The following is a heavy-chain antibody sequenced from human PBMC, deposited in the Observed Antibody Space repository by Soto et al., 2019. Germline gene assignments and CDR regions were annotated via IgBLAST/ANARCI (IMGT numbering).Heavy chain of an antibody. CDR2: ILPIFATA. CDR1: GGTFINYV. J-gene: IGHJ4*02. Sequence: QVQLVQSGAEVKKPGSSVKVSCKASGGTFINYVVNWVRQAPGQGLEWMGGILPIFATANYAQKFQGRVTITADKSTSTAYMELTSLRSEDTAVYYCAGRCDSTTCLGHFDYWGQGTLVTVAS. CDR3: AGRCDSTTCLGHFDY. V-gene: IGHV1-69*06. D-gene: IGHD2-2*01.